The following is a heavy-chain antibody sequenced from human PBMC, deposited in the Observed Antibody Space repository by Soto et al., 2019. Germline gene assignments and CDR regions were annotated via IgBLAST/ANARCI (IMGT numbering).Heavy chain of an antibody. V-gene: IGHV4-39*01. CDR3: VSQRTTVPTQAYFDY. CDR1: GGSVTNSSYY. J-gene: IGHJ4*02. Sequence: SETLSLTCTVSGGSVTNSSYYWCWIRQSPGKGLEWIGSVYYRGRSYSKSSVKSRVTISVDTSKNRFSLSLNSVTASDTAVYFCVSQRTTVPTQAYFDYWGPGALVTVS. CDR2: VYYRGRS. D-gene: IGHD4-17*01.